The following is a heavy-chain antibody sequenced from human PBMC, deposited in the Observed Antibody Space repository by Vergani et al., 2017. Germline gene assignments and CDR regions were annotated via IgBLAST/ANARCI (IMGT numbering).Heavy chain of an antibody. CDR2: IYHSGST. V-gene: IGHV4-4*02. J-gene: IGHJ4*02. Sequence: QVQLQESGPGLVKPSGTLSLTCAVSGGSISSSNWWSWVRQPPGKGLEWIGEIYHSGSTNYNPSLKSRVTISVDKSKNQVSLKLSSVTAADTAVYYCARGSDYYDSSGQTEFDYWGQGTLVTVSS. CDR1: GGSISSSNW. CDR3: ARGSDYYDSSGQTEFDY. D-gene: IGHD3-22*01.